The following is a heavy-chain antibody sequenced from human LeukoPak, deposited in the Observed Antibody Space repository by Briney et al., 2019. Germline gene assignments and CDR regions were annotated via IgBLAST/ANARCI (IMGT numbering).Heavy chain of an antibody. V-gene: IGHV3-23*01. Sequence: GGSLRLSCAASGFTFSDYYMSWVRQAPGKGLEWVSTISRSGNTTYYADSVKGRFTISRDNSKNTLYLQMNSLRAEDTAVYYCSGGTYIAVAGFDYWGQGTLVTVSS. CDR2: ISRSGNTT. CDR1: GFTFSDYY. D-gene: IGHD6-19*01. CDR3: SGGTYIAVAGFDY. J-gene: IGHJ4*02.